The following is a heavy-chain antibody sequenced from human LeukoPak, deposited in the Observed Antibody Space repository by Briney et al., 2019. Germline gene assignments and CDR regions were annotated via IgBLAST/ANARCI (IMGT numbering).Heavy chain of an antibody. CDR1: GFTFSSYG. D-gene: IGHD3-22*01. V-gene: IGHV3-30*02. CDR3: ASGLTYYYDSSGYYPSMDV. J-gene: IGHJ6*02. CDR2: IRYDGSNK. Sequence: GGSLRLSCAASGFTFSSYGMHWVRQAPGKGLEWVAFIRYDGSNKYYADSVKGRFTISRDNSKNSLYLQMNSLRAEDTAVYYCASGLTYYYDSSGYYPSMDVWGQGTTVTVSS.